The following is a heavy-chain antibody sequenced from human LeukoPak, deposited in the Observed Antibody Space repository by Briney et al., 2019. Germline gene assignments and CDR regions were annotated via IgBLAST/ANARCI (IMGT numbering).Heavy chain of an antibody. D-gene: IGHD3-10*01. CDR1: GGSISSYY. J-gene: IGHJ4*02. CDR3: ARAPVIMVRGVVMPNNKGEIAYYFDF. Sequence: PETLSLTCTVSGGSISSYYWSWIRQPAGKGLEWIGRIYSSGSINYNPSLKSRVTMSVDTSKNQFSLKLTSVTAADTAVYYCARAPVIMVRGVVMPNNKGEIAYYFDFWGQGTLVTVSS. CDR2: IYSSGSI. V-gene: IGHV4-4*07.